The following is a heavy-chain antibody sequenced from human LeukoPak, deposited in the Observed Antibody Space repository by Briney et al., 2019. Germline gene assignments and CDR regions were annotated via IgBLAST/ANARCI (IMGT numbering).Heavy chain of an antibody. CDR2: ISYDGSNK. Sequence: PGGSLRLSCAASGFTFSSYAMYWVRQAPGKGLEWVALISYDGSNKYYADSVKGRFTISRDNSKNTLYLQMNSLRPEDTAVYYCAKELKPMIVVADLFDYWGQGTLVTVSS. D-gene: IGHD3-22*01. V-gene: IGHV3-30*04. CDR3: AKELKPMIVVADLFDY. J-gene: IGHJ4*02. CDR1: GFTFSSYA.